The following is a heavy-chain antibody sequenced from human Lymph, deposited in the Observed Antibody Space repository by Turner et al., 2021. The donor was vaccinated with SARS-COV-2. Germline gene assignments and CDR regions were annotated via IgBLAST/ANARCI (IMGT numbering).Heavy chain of an antibody. CDR2: ISYDGSNK. J-gene: IGHJ6*02. Sequence: QVQLVESGGGVVQPGRSLRLSCAASGFTFSSYAMHWVRQAPGKGLEWVAVISYDGSNKNYADSVKGRFTISRDNSKNTLYLQMNSLRAEDTAVYYCARDDREFWSGYYTHYYYYGMDVWGQGTKVTVSS. CDR3: ARDDREFWSGYYTHYYYYGMDV. CDR1: GFTFSSYA. V-gene: IGHV3-30*04. D-gene: IGHD3-3*01.